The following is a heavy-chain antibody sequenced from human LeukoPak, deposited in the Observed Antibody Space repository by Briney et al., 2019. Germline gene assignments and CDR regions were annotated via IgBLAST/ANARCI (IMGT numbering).Heavy chain of an antibody. CDR2: FDPEDGET. CDR1: GYTLTELS. V-gene: IGHV1-24*01. J-gene: IGHJ4*02. CDR3: ATAPIVGATFFDY. Sequence: GASVKVSCKVSGYTLTELSMHWVRQAPGKGLEWMGGFDPEDGETIYAQKFQGRVTMTEDTSTDTAYMELSSLRSEDMAVYYCATAPIVGATFFDYWGQGTLVTVSS. D-gene: IGHD1-26*01.